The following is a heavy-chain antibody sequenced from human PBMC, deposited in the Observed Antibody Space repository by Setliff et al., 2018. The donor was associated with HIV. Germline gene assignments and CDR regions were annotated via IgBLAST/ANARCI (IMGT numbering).Heavy chain of an antibody. CDR3: TSWDYTYWSYFNLKFYYNMDV. J-gene: IGHJ6*03. V-gene: IGHV4-39*01. CDR1: GGSLSRSTFY. D-gene: IGHD3-16*01. CDR2: IYYTGTT. Sequence: PSETLSLTCTVSGGSLSRSTFYWAWIRQPPGKGPEWIGSIYYTGTTYYNPSLKSRVTISFDTSKNQFPLKVTSVTAADTAIYYCTSWDYTYWSYFNLKFYYNMDVWGKGTTVTVSS.